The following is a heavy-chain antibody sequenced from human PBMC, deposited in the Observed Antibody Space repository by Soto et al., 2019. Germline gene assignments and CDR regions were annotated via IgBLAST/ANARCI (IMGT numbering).Heavy chain of an antibody. V-gene: IGHV1-18*01. CDR2: ITVYSGET. CDR1: GYTFPSYG. CDR3: AGRNTSNFVTFDPHFDY. D-gene: IGHD2-21*02. Sequence: QGQLVQSGAEVKKPGASMKVSCKASGYTFPSYGISWLRQTSGQGLEWMGWITVYSGETNYAQKFRGRVTMTTDTSTNTAYLELRDLRFDDTAVYYCAGRNTSNFVTFDPHFDYWGQGTLVTVS. J-gene: IGHJ4*02.